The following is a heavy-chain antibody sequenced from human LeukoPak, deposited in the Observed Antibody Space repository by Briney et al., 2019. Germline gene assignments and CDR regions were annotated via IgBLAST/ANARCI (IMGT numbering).Heavy chain of an antibody. CDR2: MNPNSGNT. J-gene: IGHJ4*02. D-gene: IGHD6-13*01. V-gene: IGHV1-8*01. CDR1: GYTFTSYD. CDR3: ARRDSSSWYYYFDY. Sequence: ASVKVSCMASGYTFTSYDINWVRQATGQGLEWMGWMNPNSGNTGYAQKFQGRVTMTRNTPISTAYMELSSLRSEDTAVYYCARRDSSSWYYYFDYWGQGTLVTVSS.